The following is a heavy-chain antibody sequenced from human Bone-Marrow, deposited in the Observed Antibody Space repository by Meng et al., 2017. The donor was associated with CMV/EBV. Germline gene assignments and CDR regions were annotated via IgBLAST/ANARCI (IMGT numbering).Heavy chain of an antibody. J-gene: IGHJ1*01. Sequence: ASVKGSCKVSGYTLNELALHWVRQAPGSGLGWMGCFDPEDNERMYAQRFQGRVTLTEVISTESAYMELSSLRSEDTAVYYCASGPVTTLRFWAEGTWVTFSS. D-gene: IGHD4-17*01. CDR2: FDPEDNER. CDR1: GYTLNELA. CDR3: ASGPVTTLRF. V-gene: IGHV1-24*01.